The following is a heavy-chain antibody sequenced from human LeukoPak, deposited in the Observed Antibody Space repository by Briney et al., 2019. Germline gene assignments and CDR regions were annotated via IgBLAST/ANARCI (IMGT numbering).Heavy chain of an antibody. V-gene: IGHV3-23*01. D-gene: IGHD4-17*01. CDR1: GFTFSSYA. J-gene: IGHJ5*02. CDR3: ARMYGYGDPSWFDP. CDR2: ISGSGASR. Sequence: GGSLRLSCAASGFTFSSYAMSWVRQAPGKGLEWVSAISGSGASRYYTDSLKGRFTISRDNSKNTLYLQMNSLRAEDTAVYYCARMYGYGDPSWFDPWGQGTLVTVSS.